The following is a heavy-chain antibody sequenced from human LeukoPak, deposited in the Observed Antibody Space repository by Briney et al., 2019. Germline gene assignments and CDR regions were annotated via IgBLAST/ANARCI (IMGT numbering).Heavy chain of an antibody. V-gene: IGHV3-53*01. CDR1: GVTVSSNY. Sequence: GGSLRLSCAASGVTVSSNYMSWVRQAPGEGLEWVSVIYSGGSTYYADSVKGRFTIFRDNSKNTLYLQMNSLRAKDTAVYYCARASWRYCTSTSCYGNWFDPWGQGTLVTVSS. D-gene: IGHD2-2*01. CDR2: IYSGGST. J-gene: IGHJ5*02. CDR3: ARASWRYCTSTSCYGNWFDP.